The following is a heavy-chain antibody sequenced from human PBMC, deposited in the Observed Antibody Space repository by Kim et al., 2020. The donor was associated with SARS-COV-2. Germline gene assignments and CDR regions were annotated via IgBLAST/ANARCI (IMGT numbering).Heavy chain of an antibody. CDR2: IVPPSSTG. Sequence: GGSLRLSCAASGFTFSNQKMGWVRQAPGKGLEWLSYIVPPSSTGGHADSVKGRFTTSRDNAKNSPYLQMDSLRAEDTAVYYCAKIANYCTSQRCYEQFD. V-gene: IGHV3-48*03. CDR3: AKIANYCTSQRCYEQFD. D-gene: IGHD2-8*01. CDR1: GFTFSNQK. J-gene: IGHJ4*01.